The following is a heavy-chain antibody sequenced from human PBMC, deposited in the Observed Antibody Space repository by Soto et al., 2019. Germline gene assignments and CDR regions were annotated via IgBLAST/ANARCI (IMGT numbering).Heavy chain of an antibody. J-gene: IGHJ4*02. Sequence: NPSETLSLTCTVSGGSISSGGYYWSWIRQHPGKGLEWIGYIYYSGSTYYNPSLKSRVTIPVDTSKNQFSLKLSSVTAADTAVYYCASHYDILTPFDYWGQGTLVTVSS. CDR3: ASHYDILTPFDY. D-gene: IGHD3-9*01. CDR2: IYYSGST. CDR1: GGSISSGGYY. V-gene: IGHV4-31*03.